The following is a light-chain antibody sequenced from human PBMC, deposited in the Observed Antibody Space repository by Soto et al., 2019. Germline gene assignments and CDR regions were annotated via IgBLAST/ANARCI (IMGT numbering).Light chain of an antibody. V-gene: IGKV2-30*01. CDR1: QGLVYSDGNTF. J-gene: IGKJ1*01. Sequence: DVVMTQSPLSLSVTLGQPASISCRSSQGLVYSDGNTFLNWFHQRPGQSPRRLIYQVSNRDSGVTDRFSGSVSGTEYILTISRVEAEDVGIYYCVQGTHWPWTFGQGIKVEIK. CDR2: QVS. CDR3: VQGTHWPWT.